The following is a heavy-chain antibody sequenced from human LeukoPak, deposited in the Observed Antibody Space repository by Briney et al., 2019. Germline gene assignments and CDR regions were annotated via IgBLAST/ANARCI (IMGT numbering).Heavy chain of an antibody. CDR2: ISSSSSYI. D-gene: IGHD3-9*01. Sequence: GGSLRLSCAASGFTFSSYSMNWVRQAPGKGLEWVSSISSSSSYIYYADSVKGRFTISRHNSKNTLYLRMNSLRTEDTAVYYCARLRALDWHDAFDIWGQGTMVTVSS. J-gene: IGHJ3*02. V-gene: IGHV3-21*04. CDR3: ARLRALDWHDAFDI. CDR1: GFTFSSYS.